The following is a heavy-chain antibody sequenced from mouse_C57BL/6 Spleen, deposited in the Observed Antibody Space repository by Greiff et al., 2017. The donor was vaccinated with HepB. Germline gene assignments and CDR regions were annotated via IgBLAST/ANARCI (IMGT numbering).Heavy chain of an antibody. CDR2: IRSKSNNYAT. CDR1: GFSFNTYA. CDR3: VRHEGYGTGLDY. V-gene: IGHV10-1*01. J-gene: IGHJ2*01. D-gene: IGHD1-1*01. Sequence: EVMLVESGGGLVQPKGSLKLSCAASGFSFNTYAMNWVRQAPGKGLEWVARIRSKSNNYATYYADSVKDRFTISRDDSESMLYLQMNNLKTEDTAMYYCVRHEGYGTGLDYWGQGTTLTVSS.